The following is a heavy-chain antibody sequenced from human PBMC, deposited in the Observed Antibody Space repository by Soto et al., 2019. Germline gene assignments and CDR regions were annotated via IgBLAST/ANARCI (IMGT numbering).Heavy chain of an antibody. CDR2: ISSSSSTI. CDR3: ARLRATYYYGSGSYFGGPSFDY. V-gene: IGHV3-48*01. Sequence: GGSLRLSCAASGCTFSSYSMNWVRQAPGKGLEWVSYISSSSSTIYYADSVKGRFTISRDNAKNSLYLQMNSLRAEDTAVYYCARLRATYYYGSGSYFGGPSFDYWGQGTLVTVSS. CDR1: GCTFSSYS. J-gene: IGHJ4*02. D-gene: IGHD3-10*01.